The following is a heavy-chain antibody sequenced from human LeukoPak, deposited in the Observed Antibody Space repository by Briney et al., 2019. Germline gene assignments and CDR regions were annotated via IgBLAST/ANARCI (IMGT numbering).Heavy chain of an antibody. CDR3: ARDGSPYRYSSGWYSDY. D-gene: IGHD6-19*01. J-gene: IGHJ4*02. CDR1: GYTFTSYG. Sequence: ASVKVSCKASGYTFTSYGISWVRQAPGQGLEWMGWISAYNGNTNYAQKLQGRVTITTDTSTSTAYMELRSLRSDDTAVYYCARDGSPYRYSSGWYSDYWGQGTLVTVSS. V-gene: IGHV1-18*01. CDR2: ISAYNGNT.